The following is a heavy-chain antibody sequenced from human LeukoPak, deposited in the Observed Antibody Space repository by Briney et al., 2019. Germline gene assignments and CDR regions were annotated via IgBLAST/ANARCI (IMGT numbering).Heavy chain of an antibody. V-gene: IGHV3-7*01. CDR2: IKEDGSET. Sequence: GGSLRLSCAASGFIFKKYWMNWVRQVPGKGLECLANIKEDGSETYYADSVKGRFTISRDNPKNLLFLLINSLRVEDTAVYYCARETPRRGETRDGYRWGQGTVVTVSS. D-gene: IGHD5-24*01. J-gene: IGHJ4*02. CDR1: GFIFKKYW. CDR3: ARETPRRGETRDGYR.